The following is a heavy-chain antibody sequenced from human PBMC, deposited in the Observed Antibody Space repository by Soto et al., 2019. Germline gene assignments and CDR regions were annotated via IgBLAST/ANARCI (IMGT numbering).Heavy chain of an antibody. CDR1: GYTFTSYY. Sequence: GASVKVSCKASGYTFTSYYMHWVRQAPGQGLEWMGIINPSGGSTSYAQKFQGRVTMTRDTSTSTVYMELSSLRSEDTAVYYCARDARGYCSSTSCYIRVTLQLWGRGTLVTVSS. CDR3: ARDARGYCSSTSCYIRVTLQL. D-gene: IGHD2-2*02. V-gene: IGHV1-46*01. CDR2: INPSGGST. J-gene: IGHJ4*02.